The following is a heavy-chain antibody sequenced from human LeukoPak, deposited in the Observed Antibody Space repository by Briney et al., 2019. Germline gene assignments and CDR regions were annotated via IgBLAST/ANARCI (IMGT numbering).Heavy chain of an antibody. Sequence: PGGSLRLSCAVSGFTFNIYYMSWVRQAPGKGLEWISYIGLNGYPLDYADSVKGRFTISRDNAKNSLYLDMNSLRAEDTAVYYCARKDFSSGSFNYWGQGTLVTASS. D-gene: IGHD3-22*01. J-gene: IGHJ4*02. CDR2: IGLNGYPL. CDR3: ARKDFSSGSFNY. CDR1: GFTFNIYY. V-gene: IGHV3-11*04.